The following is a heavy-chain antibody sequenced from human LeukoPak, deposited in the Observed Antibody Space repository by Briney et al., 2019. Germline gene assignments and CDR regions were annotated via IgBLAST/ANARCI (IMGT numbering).Heavy chain of an antibody. D-gene: IGHD5-18*01. CDR1: GFTFSSYA. J-gene: IGHJ4*02. CDR3: AREGLGIQLWLENPGALDY. Sequence: PGGSLRLSCAASGFTFSSYAMHWVRQAPGKGLEWVAVISYDGSNKYYADSVKGRFTISRDNSKNTLYLQMNSLRAEDTAVYYCAREGLGIQLWLENPGALDYWGQETLVTVSS. V-gene: IGHV3-30-3*01. CDR2: ISYDGSNK.